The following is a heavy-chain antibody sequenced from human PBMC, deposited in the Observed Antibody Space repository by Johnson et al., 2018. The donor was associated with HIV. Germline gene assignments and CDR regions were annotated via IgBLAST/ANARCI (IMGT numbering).Heavy chain of an antibody. CDR1: GFTFSSYA. Sequence: QVQLVESGGGVVQPGRSLRLSCAASGFTFSSYAMHWVRQAPGKGLEWVAVISYDGNNKYYADSVKGRFTISRDNSKSTLYLHMNSLRAEDTAVYYCARKVSGAFDIWGQVTMVTVSS. D-gene: IGHD1-14*01. J-gene: IGHJ3*02. CDR2: ISYDGNNK. V-gene: IGHV3-30*04. CDR3: ARKVSGAFDI.